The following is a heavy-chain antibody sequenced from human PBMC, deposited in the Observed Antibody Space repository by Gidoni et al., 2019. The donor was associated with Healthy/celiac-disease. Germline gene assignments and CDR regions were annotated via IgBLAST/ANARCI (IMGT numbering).Heavy chain of an antibody. J-gene: IGHJ4*02. CDR1: GFTLRSYA. Sequence: EVQLLEDGGGLVQPGGSLRLSCAASGFTLRSYAMSWVRQATGKGLEWVSSISGSGGSTYYAYPVKGRFTISRDNSKNTLYLQMNSLRAEDTAVYYCAKDEYSNYGLPGDYWGQGTLVTVSS. CDR2: ISGSGGST. CDR3: AKDEYSNYGLPGDY. D-gene: IGHD4-4*01. V-gene: IGHV3-23*01.